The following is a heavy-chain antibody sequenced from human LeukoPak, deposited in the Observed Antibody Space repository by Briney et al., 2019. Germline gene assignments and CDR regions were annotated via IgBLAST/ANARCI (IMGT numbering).Heavy chain of an antibody. CDR2: INQDGSQK. J-gene: IGHJ4*02. Sequence: WGSLTLSCAASGFTFSSYWMTWVRQAPGKGLEWVANINQDGSQKYYLDSVKGRFTISRDNAKNSLYLQMNSLRAEDTAVYYCATLMITFGGVIVSNFDYWGQGSLVTVSS. CDR3: ATLMITFGGVIVSNFDY. V-gene: IGHV3-7*01. D-gene: IGHD3-16*02. CDR1: GFTFSSYW.